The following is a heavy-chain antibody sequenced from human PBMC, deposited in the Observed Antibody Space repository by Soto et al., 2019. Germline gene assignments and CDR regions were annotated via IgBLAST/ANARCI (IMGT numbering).Heavy chain of an antibody. D-gene: IGHD3-10*01. Sequence: PGGSLRLSCAASGFSFSRFAIHWVRQAPGKGLEWVAVISKDGSVIYYADSVKGRFTISRDNSKSSLFLQVNSLTSEDTAVYHCARSRSGAVPDSLGFWGPGTLVTVSS. CDR1: GFSFSRFA. J-gene: IGHJ4*02. V-gene: IGHV3-30-3*01. CDR3: ARSRSGAVPDSLGF. CDR2: ISKDGSVI.